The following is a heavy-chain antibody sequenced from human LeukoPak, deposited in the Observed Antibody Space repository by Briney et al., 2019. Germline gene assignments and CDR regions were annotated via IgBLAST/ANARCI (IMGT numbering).Heavy chain of an antibody. CDR1: GFTFSDYY. CDR3: ARDFGYGDYVSLGWFDP. Sequence: GGSLRLSCAASGFTFSDYYMSWIRQAPGKGLEWVSYISSSSSYTNYADSVKGRFTISRDNAKNSLYLQMNSLRAEDTAVYYCARDFGYGDYVSLGWFDPWGQGTLSPSPQ. D-gene: IGHD4-17*01. V-gene: IGHV3-11*06. J-gene: IGHJ5*02. CDR2: ISSSSSYT.